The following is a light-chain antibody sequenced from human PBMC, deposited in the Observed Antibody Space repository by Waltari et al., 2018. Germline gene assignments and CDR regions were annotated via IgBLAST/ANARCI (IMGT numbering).Light chain of an antibody. CDR1: SSNIGNNP. CDR3: AAWDDSLNGVV. V-gene: IGLV1-44*01. Sequence: QSVLTQPPSASGTPGQRVTISCSGSSSNIGNNPVNWYQQLPGTAPKLLIYRNNQRPSGVPDRFSVSKAGTAASLAISWLQSEDEADYYCAAWDDSLNGVVFGGGTKLTVL. CDR2: RNN. J-gene: IGLJ2*01.